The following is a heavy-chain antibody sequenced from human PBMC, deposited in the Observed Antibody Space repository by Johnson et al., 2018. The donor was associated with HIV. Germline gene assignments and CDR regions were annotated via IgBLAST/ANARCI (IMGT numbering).Heavy chain of an antibody. CDR1: GFTFSSYG. Sequence: QVQLVESGGGVVQPGGSLRLSCAASGFTFSSYGMHWVRQAPGKGLEWVAFIRYDGSNKYYADSVKGRFTISRDNSKNTLYLQMNSLRAEDTAVYYCAKGKVLVAAHEAFDIWGQGTMVTVSS. CDR2: IRYDGSNK. V-gene: IGHV3-30*02. J-gene: IGHJ3*02. D-gene: IGHD2-15*01. CDR3: AKGKVLVAAHEAFDI.